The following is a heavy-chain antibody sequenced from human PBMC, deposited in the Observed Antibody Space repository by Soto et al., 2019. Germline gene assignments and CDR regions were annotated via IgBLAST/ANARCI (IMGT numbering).Heavy chain of an antibody. CDR3: ANSLVKFLEWFYY. Sequence: GGSLRLSCAASGFTFSSYAMSWVRQAPGKGLEWVSAISGSGGSTYYADSVKGRFTISRDNSKNTLYLQMNSLRAEDTAVYYCANSLVKFLEWFYYWGQGTLVTVSS. V-gene: IGHV3-23*01. D-gene: IGHD3-3*01. CDR1: GFTFSSYA. CDR2: ISGSGGST. J-gene: IGHJ4*02.